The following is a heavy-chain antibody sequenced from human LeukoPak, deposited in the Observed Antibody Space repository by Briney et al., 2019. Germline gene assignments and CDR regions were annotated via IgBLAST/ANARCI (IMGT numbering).Heavy chain of an antibody. CDR2: ISGSGDST. CDR3: AKGGKWDVTPFDY. V-gene: IGHV3-23*01. CDR1: GFTFSSYA. Sequence: GGSLRLSCAASGFTFSSYAMSWVRQAPGKGLEWVSAISGSGDSTYYGDSVKGRFTISRDNSKNTLYLQMNSLRAEDTAVYYCAKGGKWDVTPFDYWGQGTLVTVSS. D-gene: IGHD1-26*01. J-gene: IGHJ4*02.